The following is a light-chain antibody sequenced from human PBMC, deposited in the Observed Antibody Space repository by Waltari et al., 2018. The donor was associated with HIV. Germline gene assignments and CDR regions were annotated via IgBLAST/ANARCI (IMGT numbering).Light chain of an antibody. CDR1: SSNIGRNY. CDR3: AAWNDSLSGYV. Sequence: QSVLTQPPSASGTPGQRVTISCSGSSSNIGRNYVYWYPHFPGTAPKLLMYRKNQRPSGVPDRISGSKSGTSASLASSGRRSEDEADYYCAAWNDSLSGYVFGTGTKVTV. V-gene: IGLV1-47*01. CDR2: RKN. J-gene: IGLJ1*01.